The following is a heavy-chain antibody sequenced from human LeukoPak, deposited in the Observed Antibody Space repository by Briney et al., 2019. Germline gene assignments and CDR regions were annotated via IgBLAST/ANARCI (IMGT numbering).Heavy chain of an antibody. D-gene: IGHD3-16*01. V-gene: IGHV1-2*02. CDR3: ARDIWNLGLIYY. CDR1: GYTFTDYY. CDR2: VNPNSGAT. Sequence: ASVKVSCKASGYTFTDYYLHWVRQAPGQGLEWMGWVNPNSGATKYARNFQGRVTMTGDTSISTGYMELSGLTSDDTAVYYCARDIWNLGLIYYWGQGTLVTVSS. J-gene: IGHJ4*02.